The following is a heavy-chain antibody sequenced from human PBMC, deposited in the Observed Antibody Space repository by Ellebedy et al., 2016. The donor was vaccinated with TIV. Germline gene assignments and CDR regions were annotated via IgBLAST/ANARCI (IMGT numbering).Heavy chain of an antibody. J-gene: IGHJ4*02. V-gene: IGHV4-59*01. Sequence: MPSETLSLTCTVSGGSISSYYWSWIRQPPGKGLEWIGYIYYSGSTNYNPSLKSRVTISVDTSKNQFSLKLRSVTAADTAVYYCARGGGSSGWFGYWGQGTLVTVSS. CDR3: ARGGGSSGWFGY. D-gene: IGHD6-19*01. CDR2: IYYSGST. CDR1: GGSISSYY.